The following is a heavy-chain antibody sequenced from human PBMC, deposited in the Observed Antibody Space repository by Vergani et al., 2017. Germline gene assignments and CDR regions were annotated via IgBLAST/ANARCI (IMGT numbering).Heavy chain of an antibody. Sequence: QVQLQQWGAGLLKPSETLSLTCAVYGGSFSGYYWSWIRQPPGKGLEWIGEINHSGSTNYNPSLKSRVTISVDTSKNQFSLKLSSVTAADTAVYYCAREHPGYSSGYDFDYWGQGTLVTVSS. V-gene: IGHV4-34*01. CDR1: GGSFSGYY. CDR3: AREHPGYSSGYDFDY. D-gene: IGHD6-19*01. CDR2: INHSGST. J-gene: IGHJ4*02.